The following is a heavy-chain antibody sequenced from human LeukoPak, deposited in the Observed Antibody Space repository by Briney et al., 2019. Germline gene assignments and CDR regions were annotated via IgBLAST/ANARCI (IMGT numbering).Heavy chain of an antibody. D-gene: IGHD3-3*01. J-gene: IGHJ5*02. Sequence: PSETLSLTCTVSGGSISSYYWSWIRQPPGKGLEWIGYIYYSGSTNYNPSLKSRVTISVDTSKNQSSLKLSSVTAADTAVYYCARVYDFWSGYRRIKNWFDPWGQGTLVTVSS. CDR2: IYYSGST. CDR1: GGSISSYY. CDR3: ARVYDFWSGYRRIKNWFDP. V-gene: IGHV4-59*08.